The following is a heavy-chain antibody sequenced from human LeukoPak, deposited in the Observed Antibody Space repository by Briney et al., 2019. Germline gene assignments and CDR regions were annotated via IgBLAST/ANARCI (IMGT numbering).Heavy chain of an antibody. V-gene: IGHV3-74*01. D-gene: IGHD6-25*01. CDR2: IHKDGHNT. CDR3: ARESEAAGTYYLGH. Sequence: PGGSLRLSCAVSGFTFSEYWMHWVRQAPGKGLMWVSRIHKDGHNTWYADSVKGRFTISRDNAKNTVYLQLNSLRVEDTAVYYCARESEAAGTYYLGHWGQGNLVTVSS. J-gene: IGHJ4*02. CDR1: GFTFSEYW.